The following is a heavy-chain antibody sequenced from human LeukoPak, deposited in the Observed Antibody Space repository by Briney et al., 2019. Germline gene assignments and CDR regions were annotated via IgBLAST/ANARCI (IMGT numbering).Heavy chain of an antibody. Sequence: SETLSLTCTVSGGSISSYYWSWIRQPAGKGLEWIGRIYTSGSTNYNPSLKSRVTMSVDTSKNQFSRKLSSVTAADTAVYYCARDATVTPPASFDIWGQGTMVTVSS. V-gene: IGHV4-4*07. CDR2: IYTSGST. D-gene: IGHD4-17*01. CDR1: GGSISSYY. CDR3: ARDATVTPPASFDI. J-gene: IGHJ3*02.